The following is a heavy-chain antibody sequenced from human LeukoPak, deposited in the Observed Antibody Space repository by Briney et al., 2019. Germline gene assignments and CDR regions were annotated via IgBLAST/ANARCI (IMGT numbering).Heavy chain of an antibody. CDR3: ARVRIAVDEVYFDY. J-gene: IGHJ4*02. D-gene: IGHD6-19*01. CDR1: GGSISSSNW. CDR2: IYHSGST. Sequence: SGTLSLTCAVSGGSISSSNWWSWVRQPPGKGLEWIGEIYHSGSTNYNPSLKSRVTLSVDKSKNQFSLKLSSVTAADTAVYYCARVRIAVDEVYFDYWGQGTLVTVSS. V-gene: IGHV4-4*02.